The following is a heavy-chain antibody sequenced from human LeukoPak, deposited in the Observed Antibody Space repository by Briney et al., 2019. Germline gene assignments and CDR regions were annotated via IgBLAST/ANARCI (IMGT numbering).Heavy chain of an antibody. J-gene: IGHJ4*02. CDR3: ARGLTVGTPGYSSSWTKNPKTRFDY. D-gene: IGHD6-13*01. CDR2: INHSGST. CDR1: GGSISSSSYY. V-gene: IGHV4-39*07. Sequence: ASETLSLTCTVSGGSISSSSYYWGWIRQPPGKGLEWIGEINHSGSTTYNPSLKSRVTISVDTSKNQFSLKLSSVTAADTAVYYCARGLTVGTPGYSSSWTKNPKTRFDYWGQGTLVTVSS.